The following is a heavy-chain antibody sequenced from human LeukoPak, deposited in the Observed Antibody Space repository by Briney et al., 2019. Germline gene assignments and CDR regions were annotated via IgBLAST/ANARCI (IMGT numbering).Heavy chain of an antibody. CDR1: GGSISSYY. CDR3: ARWGRIAAAGTGALYYYYMDV. Sequence: PSETLSLTCTVSGGSISSYYWSWIRQPPGKGLEWIGYIYYSGSTNYNPSLKSRVTISVYTSKNQFSLKLSSVTAADTAVYYCARWGRIAAAGTGALYYYYMDVWGKGTTVTISS. J-gene: IGHJ6*03. D-gene: IGHD6-13*01. CDR2: IYYSGST. V-gene: IGHV4-59*01.